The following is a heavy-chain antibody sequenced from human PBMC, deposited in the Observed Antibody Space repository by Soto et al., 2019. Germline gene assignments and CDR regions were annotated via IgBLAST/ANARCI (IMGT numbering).Heavy chain of an antibody. J-gene: IGHJ4*02. CDR3: ARVRGSSWPYFDY. CDR2: IYHSGST. D-gene: IGHD6-13*01. Sequence: SETLSLTCAVCGGSISSGGYSWSWIRQPPGKGLEWIGYIYHSGSTYYNPSLKSRVTISVDRSKNQFSLKLSSVTAADTAVYYCARVRGSSWPYFDYWGQGTLVTVSS. V-gene: IGHV4-30-2*01. CDR1: GGSISSGGYS.